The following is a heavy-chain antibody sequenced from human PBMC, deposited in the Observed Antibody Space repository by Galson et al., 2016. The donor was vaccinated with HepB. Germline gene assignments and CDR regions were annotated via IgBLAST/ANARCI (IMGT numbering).Heavy chain of an antibody. CDR2: ISWNSVTI. CDR3: VKDIGRGYDYYYYYGMDV. Sequence: SLRLSCAASGFTFDDYAMHWVRQAPGKGLEWVSGISWNSVTIGYADSVKGRFTISRDNAKNSLYLQMNSLRPEETALYYCVKDIGRGYDYYYYYGMDVWGQGTTVTVS. J-gene: IGHJ6*02. D-gene: IGHD5-12*01. CDR1: GFTFDDYA. V-gene: IGHV3-9*01.